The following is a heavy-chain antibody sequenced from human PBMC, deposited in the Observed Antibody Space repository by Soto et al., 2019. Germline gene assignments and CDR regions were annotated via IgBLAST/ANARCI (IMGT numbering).Heavy chain of an antibody. D-gene: IGHD2-8*01. CDR3: AIGLDIVLIVYASCAFDI. CDR1: GGSFSGYY. J-gene: IGHJ3*02. CDR2: INHSGST. V-gene: IGHV4-34*01. Sequence: QVQLQQWGAGLLKPSETLSLTCAVYGGSFSGYYWSWIRQPPGKGLEWIGEINHSGSTNYNPSLKSRVTISVDTSKNQFSLKLSSVTAADTAVYYCAIGLDIVLIVYASCAFDIWGQGTMVTVSS.